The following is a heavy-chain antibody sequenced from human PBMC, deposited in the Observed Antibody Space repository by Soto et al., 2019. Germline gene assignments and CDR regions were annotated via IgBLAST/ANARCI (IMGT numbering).Heavy chain of an antibody. Sequence: QVQLVESGGGVVQPGRSLRLSCAASGFTFSSYVMHWVRQAPGKVLEWVAVISYDGSNKYYADSVKGRFTISRDNSKNTLYLQMNSLRAEDTAVYYCAKDRYSGSYGYWGQGTLVTVYS. CDR2: ISYDGSNK. CDR3: AKDRYSGSYGY. CDR1: GFTFSSYV. V-gene: IGHV3-30*18. D-gene: IGHD1-26*01. J-gene: IGHJ4*02.